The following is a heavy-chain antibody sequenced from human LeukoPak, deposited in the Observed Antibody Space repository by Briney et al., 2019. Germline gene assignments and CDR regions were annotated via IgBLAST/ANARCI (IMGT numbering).Heavy chain of an antibody. CDR3: AKVTYPGWGAFDI. J-gene: IGHJ3*02. CDR1: GFTFSNAW. V-gene: IGHV3-23*01. Sequence: GGSLRLSCAASGFTFSNAWMSWVRQAPGKGLEWVSAISGSGGSTYYADSVKGRFTISRDNSKNTLYLQMNSLRAEDTAVYYCAKVTYPGWGAFDIWGQGTMVTVSS. D-gene: IGHD1-26*01. CDR2: ISGSGGST.